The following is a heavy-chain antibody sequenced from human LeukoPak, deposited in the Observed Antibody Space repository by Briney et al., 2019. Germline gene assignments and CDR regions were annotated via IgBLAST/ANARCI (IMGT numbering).Heavy chain of an antibody. D-gene: IGHD3-22*01. CDR3: ARAITMIVVESHAFGI. CDR2: INPNSGGT. Sequence: ASVKVSCKASGYTFTGYYMHWVRQAPGQGLEWMGWINPNSGGTNYAQKFQGRVTMTRDTSISTAYMELSRLRSDDTAVYYCARAITMIVVESHAFGIWGQGTMVTVSS. V-gene: IGHV1-2*02. CDR1: GYTFTGYY. J-gene: IGHJ3*02.